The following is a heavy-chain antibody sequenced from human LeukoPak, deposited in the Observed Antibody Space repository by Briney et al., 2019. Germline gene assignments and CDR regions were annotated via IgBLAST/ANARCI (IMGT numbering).Heavy chain of an antibody. CDR2: ISNDGNDK. V-gene: IGHV3-30*03. Sequence: PGGSLRLSCAASGFTFSSYGMHWVRQAPGKGLEWVAVISNDGNDKYFPQSVKGRFTISRDNSKNTLYLQMNSLRAEDTAVYYCAMSQNWLYYFDYWGLGTLVTVSS. CDR3: AMSQNWLYYFDY. D-gene: IGHD3-22*01. J-gene: IGHJ4*02. CDR1: GFTFSSYG.